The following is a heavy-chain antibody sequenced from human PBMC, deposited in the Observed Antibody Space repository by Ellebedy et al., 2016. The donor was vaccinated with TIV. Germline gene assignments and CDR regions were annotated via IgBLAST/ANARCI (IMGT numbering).Heavy chain of an antibody. D-gene: IGHD3-16*02. CDR1: GYTFTSYA. CDR3: ARVQYYDYVWGSYRGMDV. Sequence: AASVKVSCKASGYTFTSYAMHWVRPATGQGLEWMGWMNPNSGNTGYAHKFQGRVTMTRNTSISTAYMELSSLRSEDTAVYYCARVQYYDYVWGSYRGMDVWGQGTTVTVSS. CDR2: MNPNSGNT. V-gene: IGHV1-8*02. J-gene: IGHJ6*02.